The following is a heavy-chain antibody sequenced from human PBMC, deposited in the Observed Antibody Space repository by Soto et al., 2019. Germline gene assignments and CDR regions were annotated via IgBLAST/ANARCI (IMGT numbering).Heavy chain of an antibody. CDR2: IYYSGST. CDR1: GGSISSGDYY. D-gene: IGHD5-18*01. CDR3: ARVARRGYSYGRYGLSTYGMDV. V-gene: IGHV4-30-4*01. Sequence: QVQLQESGPGLVKPSQTLSLTCTVSGGSISSGDYYWSWIRQPPGKGLEWIGYIYYSGSTYYNPSLKSRVTISVDTSKNQFSLKLSSVTAADTAVYYCARVARRGYSYGRYGLSTYGMDVWGQGTTVTVSS. J-gene: IGHJ6*02.